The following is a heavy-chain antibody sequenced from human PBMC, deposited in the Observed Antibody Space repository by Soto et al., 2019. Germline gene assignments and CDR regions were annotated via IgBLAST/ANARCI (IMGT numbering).Heavy chain of an antibody. Sequence: QVQLVQSGAEVKKPGSSVKVSCKASGGTFSSYAISWVRQAPGQGFEWMGGIIPIFGPANYAQKFQGRVTITADESTSTAYVALSSLRSEDTAVYYCARDQRGSGYFDYWGQGTLVTVSS. J-gene: IGHJ4*02. D-gene: IGHD3-3*01. CDR2: IIPIFGPA. V-gene: IGHV1-69*01. CDR3: ARDQRGSGYFDY. CDR1: GGTFSSYA.